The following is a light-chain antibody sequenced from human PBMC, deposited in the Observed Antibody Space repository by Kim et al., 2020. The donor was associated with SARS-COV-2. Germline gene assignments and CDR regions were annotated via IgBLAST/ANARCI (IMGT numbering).Light chain of an antibody. CDR2: GKN. CDR1: SLSSYL. J-gene: IGLJ3*02. V-gene: IGLV3-19*01. Sequence: LGQTVRITCQGDSLSSYLASWYQQKPGQAPLIVIYGKNNRPSGIPDRFSGSTSGDTASLTISGAQAEDEAIYYCNSRDDSGNHLVVFGGGTQLTVL. CDR3: NSRDDSGNHLVV.